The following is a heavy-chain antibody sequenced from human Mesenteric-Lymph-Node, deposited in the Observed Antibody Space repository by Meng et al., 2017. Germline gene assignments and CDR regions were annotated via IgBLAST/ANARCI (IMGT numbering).Heavy chain of an antibody. D-gene: IGHD2-15*01. V-gene: IGHV4-4*07. Sequence: SETLSLTCTVSGGSIRSYYWSWIRQPAGKGLEWIGRIYTSGSTNYKPSLKSRVTMSVDTSKNQFSLKLSSVTAADTAVYYCARAWDIVVVVRSYGMDVWGQGTTVTVSS. CDR3: ARAWDIVVVVRSYGMDV. CDR1: GGSIRSYY. J-gene: IGHJ6*02. CDR2: IYTSGST.